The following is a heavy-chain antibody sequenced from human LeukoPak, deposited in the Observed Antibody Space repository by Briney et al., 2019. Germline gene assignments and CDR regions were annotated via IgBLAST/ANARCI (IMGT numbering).Heavy chain of an antibody. J-gene: IGHJ4*02. CDR1: GFSFSIYR. CDR3: ARDRGYTRTNTGGYPVFDL. D-gene: IGHD2-8*02. V-gene: IGHV3-48*04. CDR2: IHLSGTPT. Sequence: GGSLRLSCAAAGFSFSIYRMNWVRQAPGKGLEWVSYIHLSGTPTHYADPVKGRFSISRDNVKNSLYLQMDNLRAEDTAVYYCARDRGYTRTNTGGYPVFDLWGQGTLVTVSS.